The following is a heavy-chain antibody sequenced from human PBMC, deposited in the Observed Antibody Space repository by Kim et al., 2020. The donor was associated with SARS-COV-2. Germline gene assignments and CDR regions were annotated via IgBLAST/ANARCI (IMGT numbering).Heavy chain of an antibody. J-gene: IGHJ6*02. Sequence: SETQSLTCAVYVGSFSDYDWTWIRQSPGKGLEWIGEIEHSGATNYNPSLKSRVALSVDTSKNQFSLKLKSVTAADTAVYFCARGRAGVVPSPIMGLGPYYDYYALDVWGQGTTVSVSS. V-gene: IGHV4-34*01. CDR2: IEHSGAT. D-gene: IGHD3-3*01. CDR1: VGSFSDYD. CDR3: ARGRAGVVPSPIMGLGPYYDYYALDV.